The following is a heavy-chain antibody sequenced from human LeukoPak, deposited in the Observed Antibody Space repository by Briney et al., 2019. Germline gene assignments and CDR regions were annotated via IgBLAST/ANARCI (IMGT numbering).Heavy chain of an antibody. V-gene: IGHV3-30*04. J-gene: IGHJ4*02. CDR1: GFTFSSYA. CDR3: ARDLSRGYFDY. CDR2: ISYDGSNK. D-gene: IGHD3-10*01. Sequence: GGSLRLSCAASGFTFSSYAMSWVRQAPGKGLEWVAVISYDGSNKYYADSVKGRFTIPRDNSKNTLYLQMNSLRAEDTAVYYCARDLSRGYFDYWGQGTLVTVSS.